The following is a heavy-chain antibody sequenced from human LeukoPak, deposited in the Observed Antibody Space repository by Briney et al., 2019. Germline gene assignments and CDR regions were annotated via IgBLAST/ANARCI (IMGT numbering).Heavy chain of an antibody. V-gene: IGHV1-46*01. CDR3: ARAVSRYSNFAYYYYYIDV. J-gene: IGHJ6*03. CDR1: GYTFTSYS. Sequence: ASVKVSCKASGYTFTSYSMHWVRQAPGQGLEWMGIINPSGDSTTYAQEFQGRVTMTRDTSKNQFSLKLSSVTAADTAVYYCARAVSRYSNFAYYYYYIDVWGKGTTVTVSS. CDR2: INPSGDST. D-gene: IGHD4-11*01.